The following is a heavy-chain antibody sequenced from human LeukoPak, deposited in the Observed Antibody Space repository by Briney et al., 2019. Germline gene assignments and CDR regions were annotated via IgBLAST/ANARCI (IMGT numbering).Heavy chain of an antibody. J-gene: IGHJ4*02. V-gene: IGHV4-38-2*02. CDR1: GYSISSGYY. Sequence: PSETLSLTCTVSGYSISSGYYWGWIRQPPGKGLEWIGSFSYGGSTYYNPSLESRVTISKDTSKNHFSLNLTSVTAADTAVYYCARDGAPPYDSGSKYFDYWGQGILVTVSS. CDR2: FSYGGST. D-gene: IGHD3-10*01. CDR3: ARDGAPPYDSGSKYFDY.